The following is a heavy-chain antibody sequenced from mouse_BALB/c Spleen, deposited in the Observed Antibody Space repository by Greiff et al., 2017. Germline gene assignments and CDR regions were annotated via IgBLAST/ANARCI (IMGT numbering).Heavy chain of an antibody. CDR2: INPSTGYT. CDR1: GYTFTSYW. CDR3: TRGGWFAY. J-gene: IGHJ3*01. V-gene: IGHV1-7*01. Sequence: QVQLQQSGAELAKPGASVKMSCKASGYTFTSYWMHWVKQRPGQGLEWIGYINPSTGYTEYNQKFKDKATLTADKSSSTAYMQLSSLTSEDSAVYYCTRGGWFAYWGQGTLVTVSA.